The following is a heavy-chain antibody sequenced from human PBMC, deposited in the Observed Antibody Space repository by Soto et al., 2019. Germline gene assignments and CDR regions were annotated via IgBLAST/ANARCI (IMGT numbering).Heavy chain of an antibody. CDR1: GGSISSYY. J-gene: IGHJ4*02. CDR2: IYYSGST. Sequence: SETLSLTCTVSGGSISSYYWSWIRQPPGKGLEWIGYIYYSGSTNYNPSLKSRVTISVDTSKNQFSLKLSSVTAADTAVYYCARARSSGWIDFDYWGQGTLVTVSS. CDR3: ARARSSGWIDFDY. D-gene: IGHD6-19*01. V-gene: IGHV4-59*01.